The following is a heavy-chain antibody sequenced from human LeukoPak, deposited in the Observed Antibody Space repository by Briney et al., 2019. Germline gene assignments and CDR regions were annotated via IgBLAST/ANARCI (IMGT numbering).Heavy chain of an antibody. CDR2: IYYSGST. CDR3: ARTDTPQGYCSSTSCYIFDY. Sequence: SETLSLTCTVSGGSISSSSYYWSWIRQHPGKGLEWIGYIYYSGSTYYNPSLKSRVTISVDTSKNQFSLKLSSVTAADTAVYYCARTDTPQGYCSSTSCYIFDYWGQGTLVTVSS. D-gene: IGHD2-2*02. J-gene: IGHJ4*02. CDR1: GGSISSSSYY. V-gene: IGHV4-31*03.